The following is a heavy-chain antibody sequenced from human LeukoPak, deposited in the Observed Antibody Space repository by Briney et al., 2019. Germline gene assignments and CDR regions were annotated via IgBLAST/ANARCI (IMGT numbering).Heavy chain of an antibody. Sequence: GGSLRLSCAASGFIFRSYWMSWVRQAPGKGLEWVANIKQDGSEKCYVDSVKGRFTISRDNAKNSLYLQMNSLRAEDTAVYYCAREVVVAATRDYYYGMDVWGQGTTVTVSS. CDR1: GFIFRSYW. D-gene: IGHD2-15*01. V-gene: IGHV3-7*01. CDR2: IKQDGSEK. CDR3: AREVVVAATRDYYYGMDV. J-gene: IGHJ6*02.